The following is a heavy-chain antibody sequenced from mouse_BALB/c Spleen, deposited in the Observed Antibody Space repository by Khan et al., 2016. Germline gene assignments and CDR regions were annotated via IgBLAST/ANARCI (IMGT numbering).Heavy chain of an antibody. CDR1: GYTFTSYW. V-gene: IGHV1-7*01. D-gene: IGHD3-1*01. CDR2: INPSTGYT. J-gene: IGHJ4*01. CDR3: ARSRGYGGYYAMDY. Sequence: QVQLQQSGAELAKPGASVKMSCKASGYTFTSYWMHWVKQRPGQGLEWIGYINPSTGYTEYNQKFKDKATLTADKSSSPAYMQLSSLTSEDSAVYYCARSRGYGGYYAMDYWGQGTSVTVSS.